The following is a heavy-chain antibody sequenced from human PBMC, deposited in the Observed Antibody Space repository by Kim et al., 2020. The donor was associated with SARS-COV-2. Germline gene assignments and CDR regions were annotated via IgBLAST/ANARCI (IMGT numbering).Heavy chain of an antibody. Sequence: GGSLRLSCAASGFTFSSYAMHWVRQAPGKGLEWVAVISYDGSNKYYADSVKGRFTISRDNSKNTLYLQMNSLRAEDTAVYYCATAPWYSSSWYIWDYWGQGTLVTVSS. V-gene: IGHV3-30*04. CDR3: ATAPWYSSSWYIWDY. D-gene: IGHD6-13*01. J-gene: IGHJ4*02. CDR1: GFTFSSYA. CDR2: ISYDGSNK.